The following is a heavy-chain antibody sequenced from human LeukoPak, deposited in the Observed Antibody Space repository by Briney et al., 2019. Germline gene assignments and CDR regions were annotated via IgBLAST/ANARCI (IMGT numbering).Heavy chain of an antibody. CDR1: GFTFSSYN. CDR3: AREGNYDFWSGYLKDSYYGMDV. D-gene: IGHD3-3*01. Sequence: GGSLRLSCAASGFTFSSYNMNWVRQAPGKGLEWVSSISSSSSYIYYADSVKGRFTISRDNAKNSLYLQMNSLRAEDTAVYYCAREGNYDFWSGYLKDSYYGMDVWGQGTTVTVSS. V-gene: IGHV3-21*01. J-gene: IGHJ6*02. CDR2: ISSSSSYI.